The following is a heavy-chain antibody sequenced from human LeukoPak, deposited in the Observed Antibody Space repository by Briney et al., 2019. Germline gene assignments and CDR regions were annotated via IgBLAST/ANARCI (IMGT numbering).Heavy chain of an antibody. CDR2: ISGSGGST. D-gene: IGHD2-15*01. CDR1: GFTFSSYA. CDR3: ARDLSCSGGSCYYYYYGMDV. V-gene: IGHV3-23*01. J-gene: IGHJ6*02. Sequence: QAGGSLRLSCAASGFTFSSYAMSWVRQAPGKGLEWVSAISGSGGSTYYADSVKGRSTISRDNSMNTLYLQMNSLRAEDTAVYYCARDLSCSGGSCYYYYYGMDVWGQGTTVTVSS.